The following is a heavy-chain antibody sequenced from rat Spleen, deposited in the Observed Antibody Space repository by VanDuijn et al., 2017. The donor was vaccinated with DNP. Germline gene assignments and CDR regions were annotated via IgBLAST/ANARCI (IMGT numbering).Heavy chain of an antibody. J-gene: IGHJ2*01. CDR2: IWTDGNT. CDR1: GFSLTSSH. V-gene: IGHV2-43*01. D-gene: IGHD2-3*01. Sequence: QVQLKESGPGLVQPSQTLSLTCTVSGFSLTSSHVSWVRQPPGKGLEWMGGIWTDGNTDYNSALNSRLSISRDISKSQVFLKMNSLQTEDTAIYFCNRGYGLWGQGVMVTVSS. CDR3: NRGYGL.